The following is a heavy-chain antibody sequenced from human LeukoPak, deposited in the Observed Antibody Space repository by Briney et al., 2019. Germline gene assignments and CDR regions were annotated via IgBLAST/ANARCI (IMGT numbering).Heavy chain of an antibody. J-gene: IGHJ4*02. CDR3: ARDRGYYHDNYGFYYYDY. CDR1: GYTFTGYY. V-gene: IGHV1-69*04. CDR2: IIPIRDIS. Sequence: ASVKVSCKASGYTFTGYYMHWVRQAPGQGLEWMGRIIPIRDISNYAQKFQGRVTFTADKTTSTAYMDLSSLRSEDTAMYYCARDRGYYHDNYGFYYYDYWGQGTLVTVSS. D-gene: IGHD3-22*01.